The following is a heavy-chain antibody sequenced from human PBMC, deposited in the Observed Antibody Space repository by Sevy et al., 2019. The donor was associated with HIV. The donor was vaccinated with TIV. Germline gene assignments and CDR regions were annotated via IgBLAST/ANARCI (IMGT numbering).Heavy chain of an antibody. CDR2: ISSSSSTI. CDR3: ARRTGYSGYDYGMDV. CDR1: GFTFSSYS. J-gene: IGHJ6*02. D-gene: IGHD5-12*01. V-gene: IGHV3-48*02. Sequence: GGSLRLSCAASGFTFSSYSMNWVRQAPGKGLEWVSYISSSSSTIYYADSVKGRFTISRDNAKNSLYLQMNSLRDEDTAVYYCARRTGYSGYDYGMDVWGQGTTVTVS.